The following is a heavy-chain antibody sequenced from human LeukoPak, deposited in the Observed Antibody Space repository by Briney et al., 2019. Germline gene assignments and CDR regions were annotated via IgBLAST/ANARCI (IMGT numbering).Heavy chain of an antibody. CDR1: GLTFSNAC. CDR2: IKSKTEGETT. Sequence: PGGSLRLSCAASGLTFSNACMSWVRQAPGKGLEWVGRIKSKTEGETTDYATPVKGRFTISRDDSKDTLYLQMDSLKTEDTAVYYCTTYSSDPWHWGQGTLVTVSS. D-gene: IGHD3-22*01. CDR3: TTYSSDPWH. J-gene: IGHJ4*02. V-gene: IGHV3-15*01.